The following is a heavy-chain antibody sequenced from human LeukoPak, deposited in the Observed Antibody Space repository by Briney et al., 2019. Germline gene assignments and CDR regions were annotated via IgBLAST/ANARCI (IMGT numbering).Heavy chain of an antibody. D-gene: IGHD3-3*01. J-gene: IGHJ6*03. CDR1: GFTFSSYA. V-gene: IGHV3-23*01. Sequence: GGSLRLSCAASGFTFSSYAMSWDRQAPGKGLEWVSAISGSGGSTYYADSVKGRFTISRDNSKNTLYLQMNSLRAEDTAVYYCAKTYSDLWSGYYTVDYYMDVWGKGTAVTVSS. CDR2: ISGSGGST. CDR3: AKTYSDLWSGYYTVDYYMDV.